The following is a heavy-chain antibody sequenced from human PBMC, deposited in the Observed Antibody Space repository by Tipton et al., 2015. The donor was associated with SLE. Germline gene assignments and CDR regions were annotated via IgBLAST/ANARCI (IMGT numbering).Heavy chain of an antibody. CDR3: ARDRDLWSGNDASDI. D-gene: IGHD3-3*01. CDR2: AWYDGSRE. V-gene: IGHV3-33*08. Sequence: SLRLSCAASGFTFSSYGMHWVRQAPGKGLEWVAAAWYDGSREYYADSVKGRFTISRDNSENTLSLQMNSLRVEDTAVYYCARDRDLWSGNDASDIWCQGTMVTVSS. J-gene: IGHJ3*02. CDR1: GFTFSSYG.